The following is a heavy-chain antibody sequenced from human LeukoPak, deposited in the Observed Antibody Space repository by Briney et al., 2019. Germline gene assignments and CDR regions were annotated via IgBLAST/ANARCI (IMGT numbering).Heavy chain of an antibody. V-gene: IGHV1-2*02. J-gene: IGHJ4*02. D-gene: IGHD1-26*01. Sequence: ASVKVSCKASGYTFTVYYMHWVRQAPGQGLEWMGWINPNSGGTNYAQKFQGRVTMTRDTSISTAYMELRSLRSDDTAVYYCARVPSWGAIDLHYWGQGTLVTVSS. CDR2: INPNSGGT. CDR3: ARVPSWGAIDLHY. CDR1: GYTFTVYY.